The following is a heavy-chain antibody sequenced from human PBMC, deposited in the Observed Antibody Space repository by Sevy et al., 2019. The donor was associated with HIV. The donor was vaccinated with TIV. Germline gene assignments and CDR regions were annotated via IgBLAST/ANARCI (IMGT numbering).Heavy chain of an antibody. D-gene: IGHD1-26*01. CDR2: IYYSGTT. V-gene: IGHV4-59*12. CDR1: GDSISSYY. J-gene: IGHJ5*02. Sequence: SETLSLTCTVSGDSISSYYWSWVRQPPGKGLEWIGYIYYSGTTKYNPSFKSRVTISVDTSKNQFSLKLKSVIAADTAVYYCARDRVGATTDWFDPWGQGTLVTVSS. CDR3: ARDRVGATTDWFDP.